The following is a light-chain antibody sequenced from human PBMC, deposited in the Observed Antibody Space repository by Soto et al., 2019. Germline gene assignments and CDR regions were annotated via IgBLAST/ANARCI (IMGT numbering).Light chain of an antibody. V-gene: IGLV4-69*01. CDR1: SGHSSYA. CDR2: VNTDGSH. J-gene: IGLJ2*01. Sequence: QSVLTQSPSASASLGASVKLTCTLSSGHSSYAIAWHQQQPEKGPRYLMKVNTDGSHNKGDGIPDRFSGSSSGAECYLTISSLQSEDEADYYCQTWGAGFSVVFGGGTQLTVL. CDR3: QTWGAGFSVV.